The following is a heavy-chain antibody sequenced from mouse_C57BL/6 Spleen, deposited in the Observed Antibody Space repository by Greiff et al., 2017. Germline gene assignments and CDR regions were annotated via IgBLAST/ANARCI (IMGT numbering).Heavy chain of an antibody. CDR1: GYAFTNYL. CDR2: INPGSGGT. D-gene: IGHD3-2*02. Sequence: VQLKESGAELVRPGTSVKVSCKASGYAFTNYLIEWVKQRPGQGLEWIGVINPGSGGTNYNEKFKGKATLTADKSSSTAYMQLSSLTSEDSAVYFCARSSSSGYWYFDVWGTGATVTVSS. CDR3: ARSSSSGYWYFDV. V-gene: IGHV1-54*01. J-gene: IGHJ1*03.